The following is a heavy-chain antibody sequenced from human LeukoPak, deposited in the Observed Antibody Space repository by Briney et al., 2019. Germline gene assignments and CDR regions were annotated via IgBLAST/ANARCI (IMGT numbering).Heavy chain of an antibody. CDR1: GYTLTDNH. CDR3: ARELGINAFDV. J-gene: IGHJ3*01. CDR2: IDPNSGVT. V-gene: IGHV1-2*02. Sequence: ASVKVSCKASGYTLTDNHLYWVRQAPGQGLEWMGWIDPNSGVTDFAQDFQGRLTMTTDTSISTAYMELSRLTSDDTTVYYCARELGINAFDVWGQGTLVTVSS. D-gene: IGHD1-26*01.